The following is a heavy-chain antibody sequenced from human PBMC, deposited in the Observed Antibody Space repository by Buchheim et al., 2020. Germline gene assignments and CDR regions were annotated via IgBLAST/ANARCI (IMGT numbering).Heavy chain of an antibody. CDR3: ATPLGGFGENFDY. CDR2: ISYDGSNK. V-gene: IGHV3-30-3*01. CDR1: GFTFSSYA. Sequence: QVQLVESGGGVVQPGRSLRLSCAASGFTFSSYAMHWVRQAPGKGLEWVAVISYDGSNKYYEDSVKGRFTISRDNSKNTLYLQMNSLRAEDTAVYYCATPLGGFGENFDYWGQGTL. J-gene: IGHJ4*02. D-gene: IGHD3-10*01.